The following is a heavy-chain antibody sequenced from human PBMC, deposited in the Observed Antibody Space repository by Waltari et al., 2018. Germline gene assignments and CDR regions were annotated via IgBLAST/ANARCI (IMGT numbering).Heavy chain of an antibody. J-gene: IGHJ4*02. D-gene: IGHD6-6*01. CDR1: GFTFGSYW. Sequence: EVQLVESGGGLVQPGGSLRLSCAASGFTFGSYWLGWAGQAPGKGLEWVANIKQDGSEKYYVDSVKGRFTSSRDNAKNSLYLQMNSLRAEDTAVYYCAREITIAARYGYWGQGTLVTVSS. CDR3: AREITIAARYGY. V-gene: IGHV3-7*01. CDR2: IKQDGSEK.